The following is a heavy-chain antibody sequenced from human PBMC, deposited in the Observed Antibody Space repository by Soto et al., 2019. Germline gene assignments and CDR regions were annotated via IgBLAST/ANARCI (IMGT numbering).Heavy chain of an antibody. V-gene: IGHV3-49*03. Sequence: PGGSLRLSCTPSGFNFGDYAMSWFRQVPGKGLEWVGFIRSKAYGGTTEYAASVRGRFTISRDDSKSIAYLQMNSLKAEDTAVYYCTRAVRVDPWGQGTLVTVSS. D-gene: IGHD2-2*01. J-gene: IGHJ5*02. CDR3: TRAVRVDP. CDR2: IRSKAYGGTT. CDR1: GFNFGDYA.